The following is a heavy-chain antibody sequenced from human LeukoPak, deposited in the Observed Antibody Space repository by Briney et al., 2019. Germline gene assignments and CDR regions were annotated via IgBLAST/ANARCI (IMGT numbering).Heavy chain of an antibody. Sequence: GGSLRLSCAASGFTFSSYGMHWVRQAPGKGLEWVAFIRYDGSNKYYADSVKGRITISRDNSKNTLYLQLNSLRTEKTAVYYCAKDATYYSGSGSYPYRRYYMDVWGKGTTVTISS. V-gene: IGHV3-30*02. D-gene: IGHD3-10*01. CDR1: GFTFSSYG. J-gene: IGHJ6*03. CDR2: IRYDGSNK. CDR3: AKDATYYSGSGSYPYRRYYMDV.